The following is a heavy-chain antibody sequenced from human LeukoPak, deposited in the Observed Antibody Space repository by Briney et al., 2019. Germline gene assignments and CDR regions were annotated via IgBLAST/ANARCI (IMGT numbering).Heavy chain of an antibody. CDR3: ARGVAVAGKVTKWFDP. J-gene: IGHJ5*02. D-gene: IGHD6-19*01. CDR1: GGSISSYY. CDR2: IYTSGST. V-gene: IGHV4-4*07. Sequence: SETLSLTCTVSGGSISSYYWSWIRQPAGKGLEWIGRIYTSGSTNYNPSLKSRVTMSVDTSKNQFSLKLSSVTAADTAVYYCARGVAVAGKVTKWFDPWGQGTLVTVSS.